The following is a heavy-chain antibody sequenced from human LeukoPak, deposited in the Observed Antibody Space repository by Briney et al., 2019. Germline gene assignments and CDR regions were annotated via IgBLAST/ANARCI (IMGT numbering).Heavy chain of an antibody. CDR3: AGGGYSSSLYDI. J-gene: IGHJ4*02. D-gene: IGHD6-13*01. Sequence: GASVKVSCKASGYTFTGYYMHWVRQAPGQGLEWMGWINPNTDNDVRYAQNFRGRITVTRDTSISTAYMELSSLTSDDTALYYCAGGGYSSSLYDIWGQGSLVTVSS. CDR1: GYTFTGYY. CDR2: INPNTDNDV. V-gene: IGHV1-2*02.